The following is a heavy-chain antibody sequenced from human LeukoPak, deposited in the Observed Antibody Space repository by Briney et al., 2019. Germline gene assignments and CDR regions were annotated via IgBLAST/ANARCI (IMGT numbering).Heavy chain of an antibody. V-gene: IGHV4-34*01. CDR3: ARGRPFITMIVVVKYDY. D-gene: IGHD3-22*01. Sequence: TSETLSLTCAVYGGSFSGYYWSWLRQPPGKGLEWIGEINHSGSTNYNPSLKSRVTISVDTSKNQFSLKLSSVTAADTAVYYCARGRPFITMIVVVKYDYWGQGTLVTVSS. CDR1: GGSFSGYY. J-gene: IGHJ4*02. CDR2: INHSGST.